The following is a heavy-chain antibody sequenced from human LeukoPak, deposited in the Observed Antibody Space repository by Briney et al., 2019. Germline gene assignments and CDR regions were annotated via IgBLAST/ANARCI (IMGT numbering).Heavy chain of an antibody. CDR3: ARDGYSSSWYSRPVDY. Sequence: GASVKVSCKAPGYTFTSYAMNWVRQAPGQGLEWMGWINTNTGNPTYAQGFTGRFVFSLDTSVSTAYLQISSLKAEDTAVYYCARDGYSSSWYSRPVDYWGQGTLVTVSS. D-gene: IGHD6-13*01. CDR2: INTNTGNP. V-gene: IGHV7-4-1*02. J-gene: IGHJ4*02. CDR1: GYTFTSYA.